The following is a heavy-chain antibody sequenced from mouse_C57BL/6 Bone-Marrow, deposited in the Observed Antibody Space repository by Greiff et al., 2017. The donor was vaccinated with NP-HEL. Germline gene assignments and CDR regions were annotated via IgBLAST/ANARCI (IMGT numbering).Heavy chain of an antibody. CDR2: IRSKSNNYAT. D-gene: IGHD1-1*01. J-gene: IGHJ2*01. CDR3: VRHDYGRSFDY. Sequence: EVQVVESGGGLVQPKGSLKLSCAASGFSFNTYAMNWVRQAPGKGLEWVARIRSKSNNYATYYADSVKDRFTISRDDSESMLYLQMNNLKAEDTAKYDCVRHDYGRSFDYGGQGTTLTVSS. CDR1: GFSFNTYA. V-gene: IGHV10-1*01.